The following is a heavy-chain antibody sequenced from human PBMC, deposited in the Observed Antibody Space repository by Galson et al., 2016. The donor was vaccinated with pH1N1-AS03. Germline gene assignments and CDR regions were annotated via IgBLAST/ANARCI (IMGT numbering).Heavy chain of an antibody. Sequence: SLRLSCAASGFIFTHYSMHWVRQAPGKGLEYVSAISGNGGSTYYANSVKGRFTISRDNSKNTLYLQMGSLRAEDMAVYYCARGPVSYSNYWFPPPDYWGQGTLVTVSS. J-gene: IGHJ4*02. CDR3: ARGPVSYSNYWFPPPDY. CDR2: ISGNGGST. CDR1: GFIFTHYS. V-gene: IGHV3-64*01. D-gene: IGHD6-13*01.